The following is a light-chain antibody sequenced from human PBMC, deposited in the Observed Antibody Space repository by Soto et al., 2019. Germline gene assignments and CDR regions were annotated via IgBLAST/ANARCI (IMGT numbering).Light chain of an antibody. CDR2: GAS. CDR1: QSLGSN. J-gene: IGKJ4*01. Sequence: EIEMTQSPATLSVSPGERATLSCRASQSLGSNLAWYQQMPGQAPRLLIYGASTRATGIPARFSGSGSGTEFTLTISRLQSEDFAVYYCQQYKNWPPLTFGGGTKVEIK. V-gene: IGKV3-15*01. CDR3: QQYKNWPPLT.